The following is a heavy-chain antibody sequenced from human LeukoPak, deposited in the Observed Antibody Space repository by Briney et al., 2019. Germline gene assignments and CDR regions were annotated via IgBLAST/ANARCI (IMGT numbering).Heavy chain of an antibody. CDR1: GFTFSSYG. CDR2: ISYDGSNK. CDR3: ARGEYYSDTSSYFDY. D-gene: IGHD3-22*01. J-gene: IGHJ4*02. Sequence: GGSLRLSCAASGFTFSSYGMNWVRQGPGKGLEWVAVISYDGSNKYYADSVKGRFTISRDNSKSTLFVQMSSLRAEDTAVYYCARGEYYSDTSSYFDYWGQGTLVTVSS. V-gene: IGHV3-30*03.